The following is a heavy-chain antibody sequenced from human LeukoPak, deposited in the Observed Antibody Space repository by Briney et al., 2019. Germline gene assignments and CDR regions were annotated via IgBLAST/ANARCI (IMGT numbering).Heavy chain of an antibody. Sequence: PGGSLRLSCAASGFTVSSNYMSWVRQAPGKGLEWVSVIYSGGSTYYADSVKGRFTISRDNSKNTLYLQMNSPRAEDTAVYYCARGPAIVGATTGAFDIWGQGTMVTVSS. V-gene: IGHV3-53*01. D-gene: IGHD1-26*01. CDR2: IYSGGST. CDR1: GFTVSSNY. J-gene: IGHJ3*02. CDR3: ARGPAIVGATTGAFDI.